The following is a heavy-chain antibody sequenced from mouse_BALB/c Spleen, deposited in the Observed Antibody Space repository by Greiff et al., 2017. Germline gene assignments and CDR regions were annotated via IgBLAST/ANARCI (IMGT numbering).Heavy chain of an antibody. D-gene: IGHD2-2*01. V-gene: IGHV1-5*01. CDR2: IYPGNSDT. CDR3: TSTMVTTGGYYYAMDY. Sequence: EVQLQQSGTVLARPGASVKMSCKASGYTFTSYWMHWVKQRPGQGLEWIGAIYPGNSDTSYNQKFKGKAKLTAVTSTSTAYMELSSLTNEDSAVYYCTSTMVTTGGYYYAMDYWGQGTSVTVSS. J-gene: IGHJ4*01. CDR1: GYTFTSYW.